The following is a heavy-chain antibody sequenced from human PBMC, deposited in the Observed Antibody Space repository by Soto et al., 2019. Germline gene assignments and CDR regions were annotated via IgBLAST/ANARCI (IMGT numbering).Heavy chain of an antibody. Sequence: QVHLVQSGAEVKKPGASVKVSCQASGYAFTTYGITWVRQAPGQGLEWMGWISAHNGNTNYAQKLQGRVTVTRDTSTSTAYMELRSLRSDDTAVYYCVRGRYGDYWGQGALVTGSS. D-gene: IGHD1-1*01. CDR1: GYAFTTYG. V-gene: IGHV1-18*01. J-gene: IGHJ4*02. CDR2: ISAHNGNT. CDR3: VRGRYGDY.